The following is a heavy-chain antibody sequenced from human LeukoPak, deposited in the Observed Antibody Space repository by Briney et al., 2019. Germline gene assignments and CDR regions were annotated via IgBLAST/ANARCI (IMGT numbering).Heavy chain of an antibody. CDR1: GFTFSSYS. CDR2: ISSSSSYI. V-gene: IGHV3-21*01. CDR3: ARGSSSPYYYYGMDV. Sequence: GGPLRLSCAASGFTFSSYSMNWVRQAPGKGLEWVSSISSSSSYIYYADSVKGRFTISRDNAKNSLYLQMNSLRAEDTAVYYCARGSSSPYYYYGMDVWGQGTTVTVSS. J-gene: IGHJ6*02. D-gene: IGHD6-13*01.